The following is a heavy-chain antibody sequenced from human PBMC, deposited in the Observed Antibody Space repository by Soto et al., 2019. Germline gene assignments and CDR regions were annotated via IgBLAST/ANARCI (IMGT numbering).Heavy chain of an antibody. Sequence: ASVKVSCKASGYTFTSYGISWVRQAPGQGLEWKGWISAYNGNTNYAQKLQGRVTMTTDTSTSTAYMELRSLRSDDTAVYYCARDGDFWSGYFSANFDYWGQGTLVTVSS. D-gene: IGHD3-3*01. J-gene: IGHJ4*02. CDR2: ISAYNGNT. V-gene: IGHV1-18*04. CDR1: GYTFTSYG. CDR3: ARDGDFWSGYFSANFDY.